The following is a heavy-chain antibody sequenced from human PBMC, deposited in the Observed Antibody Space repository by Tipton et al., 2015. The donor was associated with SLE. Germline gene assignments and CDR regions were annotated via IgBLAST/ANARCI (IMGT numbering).Heavy chain of an antibody. J-gene: IGHJ6*02. CDR1: GGSISSNNYY. V-gene: IGHV4-39*07. Sequence: TLSLTCNVSGGSISSNNYYWGWIRQPPGKGLEWVGSFYSSGTRYYNPSLESRVTISVDTSKNQFSRRLSSVTATDTAVYYCARFPGGSYYYYTLDVCGQGTTVTVSS. CDR3: ARFPGGSYYYYTLDV. D-gene: IGHD1-26*01. CDR2: FYSSGTR.